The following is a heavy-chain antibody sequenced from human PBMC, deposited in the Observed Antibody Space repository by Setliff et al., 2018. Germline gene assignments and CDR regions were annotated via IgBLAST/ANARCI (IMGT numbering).Heavy chain of an antibody. J-gene: IGHJ4*02. V-gene: IGHV4-39*07. CDR2: IYYSGST. D-gene: IGHD3-10*01. CDR3: AREKGDRGVDY. CDR1: GGSISSGGYY. Sequence: PSETLSLTCTVSGGSISSGGYYWSWIRQPPGKGLEWIGSIYYSGSTYYNPSLKSRVTISVDTSKNQFSLKLSSVTAADTAVYYCAREKGDRGVDYWGQGRLVTVSS.